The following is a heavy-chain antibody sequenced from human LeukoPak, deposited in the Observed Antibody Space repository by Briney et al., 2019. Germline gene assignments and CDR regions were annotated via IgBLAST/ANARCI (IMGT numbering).Heavy chain of an antibody. CDR2: INHSGST. CDR1: GGSFSGYY. V-gene: IGHV4-34*01. J-gene: IGHJ4*02. Sequence: PSETLSLTCAVYGGSFSGYYWSWIRQPPGKGLEWIGEINHSGSTNYNPSLKSRVTISVDTSKNQFSLKLSSVTAADTVVYYCARTSNEGYYFDYWGQGTLVTVSS. CDR3: ARTSNEGYYFDY.